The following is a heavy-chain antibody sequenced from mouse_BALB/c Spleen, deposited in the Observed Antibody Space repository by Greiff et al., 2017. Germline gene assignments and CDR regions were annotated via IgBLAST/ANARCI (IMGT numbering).Heavy chain of an antibody. CDR3: ARGDYYGSSYVGTSWFAY. CDR1: GFTFSSYA. CDR2: ISSGGSYT. V-gene: IGHV5-9-4*01. D-gene: IGHD1-1*01. Sequence: EVNVVESGGGLVKPGGSLKLSCAASGFTFSSYAMSWVRQSPEKRLEWVAEISSGGSYTYYPDTVTGRFTISRDNAKNTLYLEMSSLRSEDTAMYYCARGDYYGSSYVGTSWFAYWGQGTLVTVSA. J-gene: IGHJ3*01.